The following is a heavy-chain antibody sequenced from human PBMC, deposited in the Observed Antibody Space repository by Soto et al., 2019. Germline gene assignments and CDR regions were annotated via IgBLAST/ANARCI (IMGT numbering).Heavy chain of an antibody. Sequence: GGSLRLSCAASGFTVSSNYMSWVRQAPGNGLEWVSVIYSGSSTYYADSVKGRFTISRDNSKNTLYLQMNSLRAEDTAVYYCARVGFWSGYFWFDPWGQGTLVTVSS. D-gene: IGHD3-3*01. CDR1: GFTVSSNY. V-gene: IGHV3-66*01. CDR3: ARVGFWSGYFWFDP. J-gene: IGHJ5*02. CDR2: IYSGSST.